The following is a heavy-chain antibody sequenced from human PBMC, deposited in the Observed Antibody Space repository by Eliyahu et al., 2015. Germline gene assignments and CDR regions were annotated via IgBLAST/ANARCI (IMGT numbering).Heavy chain of an antibody. CDR2: ISWNSGSI. CDR1: GFTFDDYA. CDR3: AKGRGYSYGEGPFEY. Sequence: EVQLVESGGGLVQPGRSLRLSCAASGFTFDDYAMHWVRQAPGEGLEGVSGISWNSGSIGYADSVKGRFTISRDNAKNSLYLQMNSLRAEDTALYYCAKGRGYSYGEGPFEYWGQGTLVTVSS. D-gene: IGHD5-18*01. J-gene: IGHJ4*02. V-gene: IGHV3-9*01.